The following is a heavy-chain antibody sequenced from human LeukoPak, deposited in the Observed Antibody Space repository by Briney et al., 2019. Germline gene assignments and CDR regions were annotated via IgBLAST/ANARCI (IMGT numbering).Heavy chain of an antibody. CDR1: GFTFSSYA. D-gene: IGHD3-22*01. CDR2: IKGSGGST. Sequence: GSLKLSCGASGFTFSSYAMSWGRQAPGEGAEWVPAIKGSGGSTYYADSVKGRFTISRDNSKNTLYLQMNSLRAEDTAVYYCGKYRDYYDSSGYYRYFDYWGQGTLVTVSS. V-gene: IGHV3-23*01. J-gene: IGHJ4*02. CDR3: GKYRDYYDSSGYYRYFDY.